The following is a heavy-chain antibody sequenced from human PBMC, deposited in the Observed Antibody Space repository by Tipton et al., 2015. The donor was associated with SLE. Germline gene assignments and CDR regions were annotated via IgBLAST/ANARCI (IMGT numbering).Heavy chain of an antibody. J-gene: IGHJ4*02. CDR3: VRLELPATKADY. D-gene: IGHD5-24*01. CDR1: GGSISSYY. V-gene: IGHV4-59*08. CDR2: IYHSGTT. Sequence: TLSLTCIVSGGSISSYYWGWIRQPPGKGLEWLGTIYHSGTTYYNPSLKSRLTLSIDTSKNQFSLKLSSVTAADTAVYYCVRLELPATKADYWGPGTLVTVSS.